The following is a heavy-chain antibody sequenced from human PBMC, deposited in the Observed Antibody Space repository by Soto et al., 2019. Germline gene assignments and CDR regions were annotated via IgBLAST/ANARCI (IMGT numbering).Heavy chain of an antibody. D-gene: IGHD3-3*01. V-gene: IGHV5-51*01. Sequence: GESLKISCKGSGYSFTNYWIGWVRQMPGKGLEWMGIIYPGDSDTRYSPSFQGQVTISADKSISTAADTAVYFCARSMNGHKNHHWGFDYWGQGTRVTVSS. CDR3: HHWGFDY. J-gene: IGHJ4*02. CDR1: GYSFTNYW. CDR2: IYPGDSDT.